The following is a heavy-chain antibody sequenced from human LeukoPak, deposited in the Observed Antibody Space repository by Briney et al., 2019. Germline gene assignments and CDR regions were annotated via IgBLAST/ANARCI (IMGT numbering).Heavy chain of an antibody. CDR1: GGSISSSSYY. D-gene: IGHD3-22*01. J-gene: IGHJ4*02. CDR2: FYYSGST. Sequence: SETLSLTCTVSGGSISSSSYYWGWIRQPPGKGLEWIGSFYYSGSTYYNPSLKSRVTISVDTSKNQFSLKLSSVTAADTAVYYCARDLGYYDSSGYFDYWGQGTLVTVSS. CDR3: ARDLGYYDSSGYFDY. V-gene: IGHV4-39*07.